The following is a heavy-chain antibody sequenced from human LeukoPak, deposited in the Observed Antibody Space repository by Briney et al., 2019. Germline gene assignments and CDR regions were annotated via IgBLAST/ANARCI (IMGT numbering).Heavy chain of an antibody. V-gene: IGHV1-18*01. Sequence: GASVKVSCKASGYTFTSYGISWVRQAPGQGLEWMGWISAYNGNTNYAQKLQGRVTMTTDTSTSTAYMELRSLRSDDTAVYYCARRYSSTTFYYYGVDVWGQGTTVTVSS. D-gene: IGHD3-16*01. CDR3: ARRYSSTTFYYYGVDV. CDR1: GYTFTSYG. J-gene: IGHJ6*02. CDR2: ISAYNGNT.